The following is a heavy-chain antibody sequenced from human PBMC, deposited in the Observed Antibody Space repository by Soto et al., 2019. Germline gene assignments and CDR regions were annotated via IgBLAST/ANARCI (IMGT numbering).Heavy chain of an antibody. V-gene: IGHV3-48*02. CDR1: GFTFDDYG. J-gene: IGHJ4*02. Sequence: GGSLRLSCAASGFTFDDYGMNWVRQAPGKRLEWVSFISFSGNTIYYADSVRGRFTISRDNAKSTLFLQMNSLRDDDTATYYCARRLDPLQYSDYWGRGTLVSVSS. CDR2: ISFSGNTI. D-gene: IGHD5-18*01. CDR3: ARRLDPLQYSDY.